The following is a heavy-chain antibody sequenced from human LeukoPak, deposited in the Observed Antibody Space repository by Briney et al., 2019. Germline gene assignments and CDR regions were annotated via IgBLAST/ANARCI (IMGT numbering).Heavy chain of an antibody. CDR1: GGSFSGYY. D-gene: IGHD3-10*01. CDR2: INHSGGT. CDR3: ARLTKNDSGSFRFGKKKRGYMDV. Sequence: SETLSLTCAVYGGSFSGYYWTWVRQPPGKGLEWIGEINHSGGTNYNPSLESRVTIAIDTSKIQFSLKLSSVTAADTAVYYCARLTKNDSGSFRFGKKKRGYMDVWGKGTTVTISS. J-gene: IGHJ6*03. V-gene: IGHV4-34*01.